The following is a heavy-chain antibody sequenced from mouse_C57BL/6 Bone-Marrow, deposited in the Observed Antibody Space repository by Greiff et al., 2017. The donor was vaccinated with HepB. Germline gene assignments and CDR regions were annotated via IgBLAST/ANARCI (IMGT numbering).Heavy chain of an antibody. Sequence: VQLQQPGAELVKPGASVKLSCKASGYTFTSYWMHWVKQRPGQGLEWIGMIHPNSGSTNYNEKFKSKATLTVDKSSSTAYMQRSSLTSEDSAVYYCARGDGYDAAMDYWGQGTSVTVSS. V-gene: IGHV1-64*01. CDR3: ARGDGYDAAMDY. D-gene: IGHD2-2*01. CDR2: IHPNSGST. CDR1: GYTFTSYW. J-gene: IGHJ4*01.